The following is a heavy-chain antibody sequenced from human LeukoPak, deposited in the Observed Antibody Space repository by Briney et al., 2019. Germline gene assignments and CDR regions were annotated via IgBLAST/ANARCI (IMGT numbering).Heavy chain of an antibody. V-gene: IGHV3-21*01. Sequence: AGGSLRLSCTASGFTFSTYSMNWVRQAPGRGLEWVSSISSTSSYIYYADSVKGRFTISRDNAKNSLYLQMNSLRAEDTAVYFCARDLRGLPFDYWGQGTLVTVSS. CDR3: ARDLRGLPFDY. D-gene: IGHD3/OR15-3a*01. J-gene: IGHJ4*02. CDR1: GFTFSTYS. CDR2: ISSTSSYI.